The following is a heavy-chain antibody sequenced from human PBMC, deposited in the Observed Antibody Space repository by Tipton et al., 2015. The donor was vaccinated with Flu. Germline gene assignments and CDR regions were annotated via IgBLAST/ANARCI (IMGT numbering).Heavy chain of an antibody. D-gene: IGHD3-16*01. Sequence: SLRLSCAASGFTFSSYGMHWVRQAPGKGLEWVAVISYDGSNKYYADSVKGRFTIPRDNSKNTLYLQMNSLRAEDTAVYYCAKGGIMITFGGVIGYWGQGTLVTVSS. CDR3: AKGGIMITFGGVIGY. J-gene: IGHJ4*02. CDR1: GFTFSSYG. CDR2: ISYDGSNK. V-gene: IGHV3-30*18.